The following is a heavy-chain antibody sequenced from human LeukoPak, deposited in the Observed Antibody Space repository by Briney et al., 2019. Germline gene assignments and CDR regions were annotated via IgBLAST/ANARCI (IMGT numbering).Heavy chain of an antibody. CDR2: ISGRGDRT. D-gene: IGHD3-22*01. CDR3: AKENYYDSSGYPET. Sequence: PGGSLRLSCAASGFTFSSYAMSWVRQGPAKGLQWVAAISGRGDRTYYGDSMKGRTTISRDNSKKTLYLQMNSLTADDTAIYYCAKENYYDSSGYPETWGQGILVTVSS. J-gene: IGHJ5*02. CDR1: GFTFSSYA. V-gene: IGHV3-23*01.